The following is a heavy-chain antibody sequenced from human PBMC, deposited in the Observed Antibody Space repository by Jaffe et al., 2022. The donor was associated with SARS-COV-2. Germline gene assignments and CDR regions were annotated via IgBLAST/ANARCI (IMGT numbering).Heavy chain of an antibody. D-gene: IGHD1-26*01. J-gene: IGHJ6*02. CDR2: IWYDGSNK. CDR3: ARDRYRGGYYGMDV. V-gene: IGHV3-33*01. Sequence: QVQLVESGGGVVQPGRSLRLSCAASGFTFSSYGMHWVRQAPGKGLEWVAVIWYDGSNKYYADSVKGRFTISRDNSKNTLYLQMNSLRAEDTAVYYCARDRYRGGYYGMDVWGQGTTVTVSS. CDR1: GFTFSSYG.